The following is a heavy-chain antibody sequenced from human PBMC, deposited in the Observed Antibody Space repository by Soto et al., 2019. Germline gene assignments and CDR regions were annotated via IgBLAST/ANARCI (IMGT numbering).Heavy chain of an antibody. Sequence: EVQLVESGGGMVQPGGSLRVSCAASGFTLSSYSMHWVRQAPGEGLEWVSYISGSGGTIYYADSVKGRFTISRDNAKNSLSVQMNSPRDEDTAVYFCARETGLRSSGWSYYFDFWGQGTRVTVSS. CDR3: ARETGLRSSGWSYYFDF. D-gene: IGHD6-19*01. V-gene: IGHV3-48*02. CDR2: ISGSGGTI. CDR1: GFTLSSYS. J-gene: IGHJ4*02.